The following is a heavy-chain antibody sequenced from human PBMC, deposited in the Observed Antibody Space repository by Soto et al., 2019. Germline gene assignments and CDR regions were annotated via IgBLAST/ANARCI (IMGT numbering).Heavy chain of an antibody. J-gene: IGHJ6*02. CDR1: GFTFSSYA. Sequence: GSLRLSCAASGFTFSSYAMHWVRQAPGKGLEWVAVISYDGSNKYYADSVKGRFTISRDNSKNTLYLQMNSLRAEDTAVYYCARDFWSGTYYYYYYGMDVWGQGTTVTVSS. V-gene: IGHV3-30-3*01. CDR2: ISYDGSNK. CDR3: ARDFWSGTYYYYYYGMDV. D-gene: IGHD3-3*01.